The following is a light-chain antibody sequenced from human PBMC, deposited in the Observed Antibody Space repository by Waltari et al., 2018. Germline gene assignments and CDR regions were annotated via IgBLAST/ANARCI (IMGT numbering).Light chain of an antibody. V-gene: IGKV3-11*01. Sequence: VILTQSPVTLSLSPGETVTLSCRASQSVGSSLAWYQQKPGQAPRLLIYSASSRATDIPDRFSGSGSGTEFTLTISSLEPEDVGVYHCYQHSSGYTFGPGTKFDVK. J-gene: IGKJ3*01. CDR3: YQHSSGYT. CDR2: SAS. CDR1: QSVGSS.